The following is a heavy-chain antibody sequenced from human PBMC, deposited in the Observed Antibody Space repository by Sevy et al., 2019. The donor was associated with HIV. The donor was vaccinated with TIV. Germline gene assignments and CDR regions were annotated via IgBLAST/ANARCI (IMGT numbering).Heavy chain of an antibody. Sequence: GGSLRLSCAASGFTFSSYAMSWVRQAPGKGLEWVSAISGSGGSTYYADSVNGRFTISRDNSKNTLYLQMNSLRAEDTAVYYCAKGGGYGDYSDYWGQGTLVTVSS. J-gene: IGHJ4*02. CDR1: GFTFSSYA. CDR3: AKGGGYGDYSDY. D-gene: IGHD4-17*01. V-gene: IGHV3-23*01. CDR2: ISGSGGST.